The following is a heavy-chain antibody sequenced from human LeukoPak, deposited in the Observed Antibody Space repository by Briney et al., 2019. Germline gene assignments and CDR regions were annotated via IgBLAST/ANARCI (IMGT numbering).Heavy chain of an antibody. D-gene: IGHD6-19*01. J-gene: IGHJ4*02. CDR3: ARASGQWLGIVDY. CDR1: XXTXXNYG. Sequence: SVXXSXXTSXXTXXNYGXSXXRQAPGQGLDWMGWITAYNGNRLYAQRFQGRITLTTDTSTRTAYMELRSLEYDDTAIYYCARASGQWLGIVDYWGQGTLVTVSS. V-gene: IGHV1-18*01. CDR2: ITAYNGNR.